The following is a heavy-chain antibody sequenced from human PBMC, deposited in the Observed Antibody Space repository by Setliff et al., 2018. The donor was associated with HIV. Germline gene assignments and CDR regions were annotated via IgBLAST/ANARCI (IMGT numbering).Heavy chain of an antibody. CDR2: INSDGSST. Sequence: GESLKISCAASGFTFSGYWMHWVRQAPGKGLVWVSRINSDGSSTTYADSVKGRFTISRDNAENSLYLQMNSLRAEDTAVYYCARDNGRYFDRGWFDPWGQGTLVTVSS. V-gene: IGHV3-74*01. CDR1: GFTFSGYW. D-gene: IGHD3-9*01. J-gene: IGHJ5*02. CDR3: ARDNGRYFDRGWFDP.